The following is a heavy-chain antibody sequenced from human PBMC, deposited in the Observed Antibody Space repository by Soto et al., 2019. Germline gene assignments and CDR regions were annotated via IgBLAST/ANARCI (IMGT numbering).Heavy chain of an antibody. D-gene: IGHD3-16*01. Sequence: QPEGSLRLSCSASGFTFSSSAMHWVRQAPGKELEYVSGIKASGRTTYEADSVKGRFTISRDNSKNTLYLQMTSLRPEDTALYYCAKESHSRQIKMLDSWGQGTLVTVSS. V-gene: IGHV3-64D*06. CDR1: GFTFSSSA. J-gene: IGHJ4*02. CDR3: AKESHSRQIKMLDS. CDR2: IKASGRTT.